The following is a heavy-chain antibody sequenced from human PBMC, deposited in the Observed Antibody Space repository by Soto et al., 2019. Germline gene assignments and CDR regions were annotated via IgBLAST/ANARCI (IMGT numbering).Heavy chain of an antibody. V-gene: IGHV3-43*01. D-gene: IGHD1-1*01. CDR1: GFTFDDFT. CDR2: ISWDGDSA. Sequence: PGGSLRLSCAASGFTFDDFTVHWVLQTPGKGLECVSLISWDGDSAYYADSVRGRFTISRDNSKNSLFLQMNNVRAEDAALYFCAKGTRGNSPELDFWGQGTLVTVSS. J-gene: IGHJ4*02. CDR3: AKGTRGNSPELDF.